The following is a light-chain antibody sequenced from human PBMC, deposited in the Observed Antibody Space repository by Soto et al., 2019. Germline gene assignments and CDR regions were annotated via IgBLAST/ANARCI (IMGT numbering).Light chain of an antibody. V-gene: IGLV7-46*01. CDR2: DTT. CDR3: LLSYSGARGGV. Sequence: QAVVTQEPSLTVSPGGTVTLTCGSSTGGVTSSHYPYWFQQKPGQAPRTLIYDTTNKHSWTPARFSGSLLGGKAALTLSGAQPEDEGEYYRLLSYSGARGGVFRGGTKLTVL. J-gene: IGLJ3*02. CDR1: TGGVTSSHY.